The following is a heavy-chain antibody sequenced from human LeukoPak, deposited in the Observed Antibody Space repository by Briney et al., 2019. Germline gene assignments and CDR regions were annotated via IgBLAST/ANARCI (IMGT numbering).Heavy chain of an antibody. J-gene: IGHJ4*02. CDR3: ARDHPITMIVVGFDY. CDR2: ISAYNGNI. V-gene: IGHV1-18*01. D-gene: IGHD3-22*01. Sequence: ASVKVSCKASGYTFTSYGISWVRQAPGQGLEWMGWISAYNGNINYAQKLQGRVTMTTDTSTSTAYMELRSLRSDDTAVYYCARDHPITMIVVGFDYWGQGTLVTVSS. CDR1: GYTFTSYG.